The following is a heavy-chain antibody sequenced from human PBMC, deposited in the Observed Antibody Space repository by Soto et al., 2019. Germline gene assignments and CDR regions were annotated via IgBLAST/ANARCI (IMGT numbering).Heavy chain of an antibody. CDR3: AAGNLEYYYDSSGYYYIDY. CDR2: IVVGSGNT. Sequence: SVKVSCKASGFTFTSSAVQWVRQARGQRLEWIGWIVVGSGNTNYAQKFQERVTITRDMSTSTAYMELSSLRSEDTAVYYCAAGNLEYYYDSSGYYYIDYWGQGTLVTVSS. CDR1: GFTFTSSA. D-gene: IGHD3-22*01. J-gene: IGHJ4*02. V-gene: IGHV1-58*01.